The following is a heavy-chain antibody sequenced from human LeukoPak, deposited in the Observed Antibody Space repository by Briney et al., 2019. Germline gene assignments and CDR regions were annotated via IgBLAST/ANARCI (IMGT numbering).Heavy chain of an antibody. Sequence: GSLRLSCAVSGFPVSGNYMNWVRQAPGKGLEWVSLIYSDGGTYYADSVKGRLTISRDNSKNALYLQMNSLRTEDTAVYYCAASIVADFWGQGTLVTVSS. J-gene: IGHJ4*02. D-gene: IGHD5-12*01. CDR1: GFPVSGNY. CDR2: IYSDGGT. CDR3: AASIVADF. V-gene: IGHV3-66*02.